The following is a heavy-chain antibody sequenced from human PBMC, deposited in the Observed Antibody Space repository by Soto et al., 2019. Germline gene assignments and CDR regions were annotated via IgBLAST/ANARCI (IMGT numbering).Heavy chain of an antibody. CDR1: GGSFSAYY. CDR2: IIHSGST. J-gene: IGHJ4*02. V-gene: IGHV4-34*12. Sequence: QVQLQQWGAGLLKPSETLSLTCAVYGGSFSAYYXXWIRQPPGKGLEWIGEIIHSGSTNYNPTLKSRVXXXXXXXXXXXXXXXXXXXXXXXXXXXXXXXAINXLSLSNYWGQGTLVTVSS. CDR3: XXXAINXLSLSNY.